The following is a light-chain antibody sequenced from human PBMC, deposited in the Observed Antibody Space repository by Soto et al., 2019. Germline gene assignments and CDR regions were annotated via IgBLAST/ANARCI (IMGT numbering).Light chain of an antibody. J-gene: IGKJ4*01. Sequence: EIVLTQSPDTLSLSPGERASLSCRASQSVSGTSLAWYQKKPGQSPSLLIHAASIRSSDIPDRFSGSGSGTDFTLTISRLEPEDFAVYYCQHYGTSTVTFGGGTKVDIK. CDR1: QSVSGTS. V-gene: IGKV3-20*01. CDR3: QHYGTSTVT. CDR2: AAS.